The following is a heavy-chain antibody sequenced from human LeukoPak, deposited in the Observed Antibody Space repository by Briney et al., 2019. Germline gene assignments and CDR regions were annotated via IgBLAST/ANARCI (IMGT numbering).Heavy chain of an antibody. CDR1: GFTFSGSA. V-gene: IGHV3-73*01. Sequence: GGSLKLSCAASGFTFSGSAMHWVRQASGKGLEWVGRIRSKANSYATAYAASVKGRFTISRDDSKNTAYLQMNSLKTEDTAVYYCTRPSGWYAIYDYWGQGTLSPSPQ. J-gene: IGHJ4*02. CDR3: TRPSGWYAIYDY. D-gene: IGHD6-19*01. CDR2: IRSKANSYAT.